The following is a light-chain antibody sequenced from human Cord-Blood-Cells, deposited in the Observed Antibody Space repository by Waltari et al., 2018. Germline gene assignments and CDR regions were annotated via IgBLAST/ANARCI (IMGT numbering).Light chain of an antibody. Sequence: DIQMTQSPSSLSASVGDRVTIPCRASQSISSYLNWYQQKPGKAPKLLIYAASSLQSGVPSRFSGSGSGTDFTLTISSRQPEDFATYYCQQSYSTPLFTFGPGTKVDIK. CDR1: QSISSY. CDR3: QQSYSTPLFT. CDR2: AAS. V-gene: IGKV1-39*01. J-gene: IGKJ3*01.